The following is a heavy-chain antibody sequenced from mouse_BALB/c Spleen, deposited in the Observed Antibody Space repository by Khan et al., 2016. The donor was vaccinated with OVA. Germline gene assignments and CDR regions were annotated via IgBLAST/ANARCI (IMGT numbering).Heavy chain of an antibody. V-gene: IGHV5-9-3*01. CDR1: GFTFSNYA. CDR2: ISSGGSYT. D-gene: IGHD1-1*01. Sequence: EVELVESGGGLVKPGGSLKLSCAVSGFTFSNYAMSWVRQTPEKRLEWVATISSGGSYTYYPDSVQGRFTISRDNAKNTLYLQMSSLRSEDTAIYNSARDVFATVLATPFAYWGQGTLVTVSA. J-gene: IGHJ3*01. CDR3: ARDVFATVLATPFAY.